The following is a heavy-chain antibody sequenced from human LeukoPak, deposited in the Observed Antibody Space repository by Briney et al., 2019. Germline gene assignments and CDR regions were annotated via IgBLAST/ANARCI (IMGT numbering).Heavy chain of an antibody. CDR1: GGSVSSGSHY. V-gene: IGHV4-61*01. CDR3: ARDRVAAASLDY. CDR2: IYYSGST. Sequence: PSETLSLTCTVSGGSVSSGSHYWSWIRQPPGKGLEWIGYIYYSGSTNYNPSLKSRGTISVDTSKNQFSLKLSSVTAADTAVYYCARDRVAAASLDYWGQGTLVTVSS. D-gene: IGHD6-13*01. J-gene: IGHJ4*02.